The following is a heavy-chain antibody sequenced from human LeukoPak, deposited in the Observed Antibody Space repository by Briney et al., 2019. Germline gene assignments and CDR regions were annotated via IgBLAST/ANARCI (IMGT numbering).Heavy chain of an antibody. Sequence: GGSLTLSCAASGFTFSTYAMSWVRHPPATGLEWESGISASCGTTYYADSVNGRFTTSRDNSKKTLYLQMNSLRGEDTAVYYCAKDKAAGSWHSPSYYWGQGTLVSVAS. D-gene: IGHD2-21*01. V-gene: IGHV3-23*01. CDR1: GFTFSTYA. CDR3: AKDKAAGSWHSPSYY. J-gene: IGHJ4*02. CDR2: ISASCGTT.